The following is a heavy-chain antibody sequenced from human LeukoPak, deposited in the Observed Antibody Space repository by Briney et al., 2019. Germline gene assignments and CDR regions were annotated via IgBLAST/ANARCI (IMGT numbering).Heavy chain of an antibody. V-gene: IGHV4-61*02. Sequence: SETLSLTCTVSGGSISSGSYYWSWLRQPAGKGLEWIGRIYTSGSTNYNPSLKSRVTISVDTSKNQFSLKLSSVTAADTAVYYCARDRWGAGLSDYYYYYMDVWGKGTTVTVSS. CDR2: IYTSGST. CDR1: GGSISSGSYY. J-gene: IGHJ6*03. CDR3: ARDRWGAGLSDYYYYYMDV. D-gene: IGHD1-26*01.